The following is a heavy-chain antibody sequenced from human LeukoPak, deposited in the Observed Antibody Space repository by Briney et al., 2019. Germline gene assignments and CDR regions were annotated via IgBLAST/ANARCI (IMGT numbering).Heavy chain of an antibody. V-gene: IGHV1-2*02. CDR1: GYTFTGYY. Sequence: GASVKVSCKASGYTFTGYYMHWVRQAPGQGLEWMGWINPNSGGTNYAQKFQGRVTITADKSTSTASMELSSLRSEDTAVYYCARGNNYYGSGSYYDDAFHIWGQGTMVTVSS. D-gene: IGHD3-10*01. CDR3: ARGNNYYGSGSYYDDAFHI. CDR2: INPNSGGT. J-gene: IGHJ3*02.